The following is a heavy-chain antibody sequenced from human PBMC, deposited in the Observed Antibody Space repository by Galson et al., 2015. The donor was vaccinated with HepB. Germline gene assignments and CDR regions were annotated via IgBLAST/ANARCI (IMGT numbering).Heavy chain of an antibody. Sequence: ETLSLTCAVYGGSFSGYYWSWIRQPPGKGLEWIGEINHSGSTNYNPSLKSRVTISVDTSKNQFSLKLSSVTAADTAVYYCARGAPPGIAAAGKEPLTDYWGQGTLVTVSS. V-gene: IGHV4-34*01. CDR2: INHSGST. D-gene: IGHD6-13*01. J-gene: IGHJ4*02. CDR3: ARGAPPGIAAAGKEPLTDY. CDR1: GGSFSGYY.